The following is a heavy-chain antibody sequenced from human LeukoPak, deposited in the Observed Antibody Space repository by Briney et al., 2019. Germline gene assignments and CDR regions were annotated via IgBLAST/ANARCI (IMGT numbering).Heavy chain of an antibody. CDR1: GFTFTDYW. CDR3: ARDGTAAGLYFDL. CDR2: IRQDGGEK. D-gene: IGHD6-13*01. Sequence: GGSLRLSCEVSGFTFTDYWMNWVRQAPGKGPEWVASIRQDGGEKTYVDSVKGRFTISRDNTKNSLSLQLNGLRAEDTAVYYCARDGTAAGLYFDLWGQGTLVTVSS. V-gene: IGHV3-7*01. J-gene: IGHJ4*01.